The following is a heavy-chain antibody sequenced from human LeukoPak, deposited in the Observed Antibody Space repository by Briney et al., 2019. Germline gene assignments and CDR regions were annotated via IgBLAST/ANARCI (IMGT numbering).Heavy chain of an antibody. Sequence: SETLSLTCTVSGGSISSSSYYWSWIRQPPGKGLEWIGEINHSGSTNYNPSLKSRVTISVDTSKNQFSLKLSSVTAADTAVYYCARSRGAFDIWGQGTMVTVSS. J-gene: IGHJ3*02. CDR1: GGSISSSSYY. CDR2: INHSGST. CDR3: ARSRGAFDI. V-gene: IGHV4-39*07.